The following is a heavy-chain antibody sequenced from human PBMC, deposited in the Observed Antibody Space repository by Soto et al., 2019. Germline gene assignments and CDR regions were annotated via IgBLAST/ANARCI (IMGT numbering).Heavy chain of an antibody. Sequence: SETLSLTCTVSGGSISSYYWSWIRQPPGKGLEWIGYIYYSGSTNYNPSLKSRVTISVDTSKNQFSLKLSSVTAADTAVYYCARSETTGTLNWFDPWGQGTLVTVS. CDR3: ARSETTGTLNWFDP. CDR1: GGSISSYY. J-gene: IGHJ5*02. D-gene: IGHD4-4*01. V-gene: IGHV4-59*01. CDR2: IYYSGST.